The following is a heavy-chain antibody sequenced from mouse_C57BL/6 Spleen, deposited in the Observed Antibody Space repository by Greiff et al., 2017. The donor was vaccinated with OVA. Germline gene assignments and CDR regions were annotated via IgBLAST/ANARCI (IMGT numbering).Heavy chain of an antibody. J-gene: IGHJ2*01. D-gene: IGHD3-2*02. V-gene: IGHV1-80*01. CDR2: IYPGDGDT. Sequence: QVQLQQSGAELVKPGASVKISCKASGYAFSSYWMNWVKQRPGKGLEWIGQIYPGDGDTNYNGKFKGKATLTADKSSSTAYMQLSSLTSEDSAVYFCASRQLRLHYFDYWGQGTTLTVSS. CDR1: GYAFSSYW. CDR3: ASRQLRLHYFDY.